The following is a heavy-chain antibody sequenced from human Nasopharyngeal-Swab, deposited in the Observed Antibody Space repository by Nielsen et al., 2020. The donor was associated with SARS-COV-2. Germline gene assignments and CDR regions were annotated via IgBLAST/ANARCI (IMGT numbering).Heavy chain of an antibody. D-gene: IGHD6-19*01. Sequence: LRLSCTVSGGSISSSSYYWGWIRQPPGKGLEWIGSIYYSGSTYYNPSLKSRVTISVDTSKNQFSLKLSSVTAADTAVYYCARPSYSSGWSSWYYYYGMDVWGQGTTVTVSS. J-gene: IGHJ6*02. CDR1: GGSISSSSYY. CDR2: IYYSGST. CDR3: ARPSYSSGWSSWYYYYGMDV. V-gene: IGHV4-39*01.